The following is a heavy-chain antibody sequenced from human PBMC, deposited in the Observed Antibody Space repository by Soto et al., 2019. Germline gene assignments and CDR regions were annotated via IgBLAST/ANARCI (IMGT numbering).Heavy chain of an antibody. J-gene: IGHJ6*02. CDR1: GFTFDDYA. Sequence: GGSLRLSCAASGFTFDDYAMHWVRQAPGKGLEWVSGISWNSGSIGYADSVKGRFTISRDNAKNSLYLQMNSLRAEDTALYYCAKDMEGVVVPAAMGLMDVWGQGTTVTVSS. V-gene: IGHV3-9*01. CDR3: AKDMEGVVVPAAMGLMDV. D-gene: IGHD2-2*01. CDR2: ISWNSGSI.